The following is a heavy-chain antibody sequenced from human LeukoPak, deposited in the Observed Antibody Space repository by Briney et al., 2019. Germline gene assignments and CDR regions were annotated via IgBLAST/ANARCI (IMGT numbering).Heavy chain of an antibody. J-gene: IGHJ5*02. CDR2: VSGSGNA. D-gene: IGHD1-14*01. CDR1: GASISNDRYY. CDR3: AREDRRGPTTYGFDV. V-gene: IGHV4-61*02. Sequence: SQTLSLTCTVSGASISNDRYYWSWVRLPAGKGLVWIGRVSGSGNANYNPSLGSRITVSRDTSKNKFSLELTSVTAADSAGYYCAREDRRGPTTYGFDVWGQGTLVTVSS.